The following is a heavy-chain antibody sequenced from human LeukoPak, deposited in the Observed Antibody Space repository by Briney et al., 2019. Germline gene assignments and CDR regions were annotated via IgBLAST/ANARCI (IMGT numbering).Heavy chain of an antibody. CDR3: ARVYGSGNFDY. Sequence: PGGSLRLSCAASGFTFSSYSMNWVRQAPGKGLEWVSYISSSSSTIYYADSVRGRFTTSRDNAKNSLYLQMNSLRAEDTAVYYCARVYGSGNFDYWGQGTLVTVSS. J-gene: IGHJ4*02. CDR2: ISSSSSTI. D-gene: IGHD3-10*01. V-gene: IGHV3-48*01. CDR1: GFTFSSYS.